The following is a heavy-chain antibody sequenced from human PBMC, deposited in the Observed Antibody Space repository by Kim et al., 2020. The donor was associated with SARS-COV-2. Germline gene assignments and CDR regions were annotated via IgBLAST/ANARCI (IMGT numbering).Heavy chain of an antibody. Sequence: GGSLRLSCAASGFTFSSDAMHWVRQAPGKGLEYVSAIVTTGINTYYANSVKGRFTISRDNSKNTLYLQMGSLRAEDMAVYYCARIDNSGYYHVDYWGQGTLVTVSS. V-gene: IGHV3-64*01. CDR2: IVTTGINT. CDR3: ARIDNSGYYHVDY. CDR1: GFTFSSDA. J-gene: IGHJ4*02. D-gene: IGHD3-22*01.